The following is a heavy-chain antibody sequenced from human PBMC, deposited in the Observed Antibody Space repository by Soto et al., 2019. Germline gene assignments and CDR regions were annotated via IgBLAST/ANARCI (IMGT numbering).Heavy chain of an antibody. CDR1: GFTFSDYA. V-gene: IGHV3-23*01. D-gene: IGHD2-15*01. CDR2: LGGSKSDT. CDR3: AKDKVDHNAVWDPFDI. Sequence: EEQLLESGGGLMQPGGSLRLSCAASGFTFSDYAMSWVRQAPGKGLEWVSGLGGSKSDTHYAASVEGRFTVSRDNSRSTLFLQMNSVRVEDTAVYYCAKDKVDHNAVWDPFDIWGQGTMVTVAA. J-gene: IGHJ3*02.